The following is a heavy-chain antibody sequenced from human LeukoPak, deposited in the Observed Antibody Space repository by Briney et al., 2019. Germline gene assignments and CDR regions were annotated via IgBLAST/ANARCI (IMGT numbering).Heavy chain of an antibody. J-gene: IGHJ4*02. CDR2: ISGSGGQT. Sequence: GGSLRLSCAASGFTFGTYSMSWVRQAPGKGLEWVSGISGSGGQTFYADSVKGRFTISRDNSNGFLFLHMDSLRAEDTALYYCAKDMKPDGLWDADYWGQGTLVTVSS. CDR3: AKDMKPDGLWDADY. V-gene: IGHV3-23*01. D-gene: IGHD1-14*01. CDR1: GFTFGTYS.